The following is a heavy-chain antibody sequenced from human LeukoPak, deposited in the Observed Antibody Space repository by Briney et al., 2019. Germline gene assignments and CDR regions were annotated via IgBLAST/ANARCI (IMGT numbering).Heavy chain of an antibody. CDR2: IIPILGIA. CDR1: GGTFSSYT. Sequence: ASVKISCKASGGTFSSYTISWVRQAPGQGLEWMGRIIPILGIANYAQKFQGRVTITADKSTSTAYMELSSLRSEDTAVYYCARDGTQYYCYSSCYYWFDPRGQGSMVTASS. CDR3: ARDGTQYYCYSSCYYWFDP. V-gene: IGHV1-69*04. D-gene: IGHD3-22*01. J-gene: IGHJ5*02.